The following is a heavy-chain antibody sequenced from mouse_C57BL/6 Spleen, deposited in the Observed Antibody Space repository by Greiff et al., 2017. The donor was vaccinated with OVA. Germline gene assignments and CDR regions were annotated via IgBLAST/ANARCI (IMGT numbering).Heavy chain of an antibody. Sequence: EVQLQQSGPELVKPGASVKMSCKASGYTFTDYNIHWVKQSHGKSLEWIGYINPNNGGTSYNQKFKGKATLTVNKSSSTAYMELRSLTSEDSAVYFCARGKRYYEYIDVWGTGTTVTVSS. D-gene: IGHD1-1*01. CDR2: INPNNGGT. CDR3: ARGKRYYEYIDV. V-gene: IGHV1-22*01. J-gene: IGHJ1*03. CDR1: GYTFTDYN.